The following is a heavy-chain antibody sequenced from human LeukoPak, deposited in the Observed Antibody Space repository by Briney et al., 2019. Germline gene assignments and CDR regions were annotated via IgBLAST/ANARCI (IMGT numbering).Heavy chain of an antibody. CDR3: ARDRLLRYFDYGMDV. D-gene: IGHD3-9*01. J-gene: IGHJ6*02. CDR2: IWYDGSNK. V-gene: IGHV3-33*01. CDR1: GFTFSSYG. Sequence: GRSLRLSCAASGFTFSSYGMHRVREAPGKGLGWVAVIWYDGSNKYYADSVKGRFTISRDNSKNTLYLQMNSLRAEDTAVYYCARDRLLRYFDYGMDVWGQGTTVTVSS.